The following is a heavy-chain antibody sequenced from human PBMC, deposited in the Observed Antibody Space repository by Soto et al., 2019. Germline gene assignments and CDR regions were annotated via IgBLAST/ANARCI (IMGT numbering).Heavy chain of an antibody. CDR1: GGSISSSSYY. D-gene: IGHD2-15*01. J-gene: IGHJ4*02. Sequence: SETLSLTCTVSGGSISSSSYYWGWIRQPPGKGLEWIGSIYYSGSTYYNPSLKSRVTISVDTSKNQFSLKLSSVTAADTAVYYCARSGYCSGGSCYRRPGYYFDYWGQGTLVTVSS. CDR3: ARSGYCSGGSCYRRPGYYFDY. CDR2: IYYSGST. V-gene: IGHV4-39*01.